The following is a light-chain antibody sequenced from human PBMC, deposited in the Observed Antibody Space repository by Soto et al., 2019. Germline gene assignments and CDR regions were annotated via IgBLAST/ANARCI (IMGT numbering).Light chain of an antibody. J-gene: IGKJ4*01. V-gene: IGKV3-15*01. CDR1: QSVGNN. CDR3: QQYGDWPLT. Sequence: EXVVTQSPATLSVSPGERATLSCRASQSVGNNFAWYQQKPGQAPRLLIFATSTRATGVPARFSGSGSGTEFTLTISSLQSEDFAVYYCQQYGDWPLTFGGGAKVEIE. CDR2: ATS.